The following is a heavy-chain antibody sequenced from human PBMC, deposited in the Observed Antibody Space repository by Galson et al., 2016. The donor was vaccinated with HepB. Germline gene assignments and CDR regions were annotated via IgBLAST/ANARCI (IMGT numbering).Heavy chain of an antibody. CDR2: IIPILGTA. V-gene: IGHV1-69*13. CDR3: ATQVFVVVPAAHYWYFDL. Sequence: SVKVSCKASGVTVSSNAVSWVRQAPGQGLELMGGIIPILGTANYAQKFQGRVTITADESTRTAYMELSSLRSEDTAVYYCATQVFVVVPAAHYWYFDLWGRGTLVTVSS. J-gene: IGHJ2*01. CDR1: GVTVSSNA. D-gene: IGHD2-2*01.